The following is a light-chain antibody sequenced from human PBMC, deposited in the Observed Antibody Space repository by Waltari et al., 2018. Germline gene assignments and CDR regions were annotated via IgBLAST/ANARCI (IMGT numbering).Light chain of an antibody. CDR3: HQYYSTPWT. CDR2: RAS. J-gene: IGKJ1*01. V-gene: IGKV4-1*01. CDR1: QSVLYSSNNKND. Sequence: DIVMTQSPDSLAVSPGERATINCKSSQSVLYSSNNKNDLAWYQQKLGQPPKLLFCRASTREVGFPDRFSGSVSGTDFARTVSSLQAEDVAVYYCHQYYSTPWTFGQGTKVEIK.